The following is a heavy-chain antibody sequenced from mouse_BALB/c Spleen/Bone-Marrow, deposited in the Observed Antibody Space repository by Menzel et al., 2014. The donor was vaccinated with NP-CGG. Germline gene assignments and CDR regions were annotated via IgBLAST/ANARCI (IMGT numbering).Heavy chain of an antibody. Sequence: VHVKQSRAELVKPGASVKLSCTASGFNIKDTYMHWVKQRPEQGLEWIGRIDPANGNTKYDPKFQGKATITADTSSNTAYLQLSSLTSEDTAVYYCAMYYYGSSLFAYWGQGTLVTVSA. D-gene: IGHD1-1*01. J-gene: IGHJ3*01. V-gene: IGHV14-3*02. CDR1: GFNIKDTY. CDR2: IDPANGNT. CDR3: AMYYYGSSLFAY.